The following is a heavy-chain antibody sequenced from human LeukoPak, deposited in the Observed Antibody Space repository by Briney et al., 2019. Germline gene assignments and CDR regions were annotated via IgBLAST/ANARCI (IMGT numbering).Heavy chain of an antibody. CDR3: ARGTLYSGWSYYFDY. CDR2: MYYSGST. Sequence: PAETLPLTGTFSGVSKRMGRYPGPGVRQPPGEERERIGYMYYSGSTYYNPSLKSRVTISVDTSKNQFSLKLSSVTAADTAMYYCARGTLYSGWSYYFDYWGQGSQVTVSS. CDR1: GVSKRMGRYP. D-gene: IGHD6-19*01. J-gene: IGHJ4*02. V-gene: IGHV4-30-4*07.